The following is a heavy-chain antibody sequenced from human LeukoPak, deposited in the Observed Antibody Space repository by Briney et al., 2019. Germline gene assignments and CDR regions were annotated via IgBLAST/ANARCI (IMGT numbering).Heavy chain of an antibody. V-gene: IGHV1-18*01. CDR1: GYTFTTYG. Sequence: GASVKVSCKASGYTFTTYGITWVRRAPGQGLEWMGYISAYNGKTNYAEKLQGRVTMTTDTSTSTASMELRSLRSDDTAVYYCARAELEYCSGATCYAAYSFDFWGQGTLVTVSS. CDR3: ARAELEYCSGATCYAAYSFDF. CDR2: ISAYNGKT. D-gene: IGHD2-2*01. J-gene: IGHJ4*02.